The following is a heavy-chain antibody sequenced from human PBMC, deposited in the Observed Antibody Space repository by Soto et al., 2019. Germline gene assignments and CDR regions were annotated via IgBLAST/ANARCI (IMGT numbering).Heavy chain of an antibody. CDR2: IYWDGYK. V-gene: IGHV2-5*02. Sequence: QITLKESGPTLVKPTQTLTLTCTFSGFSLSTRGVGVGWIRQPPGKALEWLALIYWDGYKHYSPSLESRLTITEDTSKNQVVLTMTTMDPVDTATYYCAHKGGGDRILDYWGQGTLVTVSS. D-gene: IGHD3-16*01. CDR1: GFSLSTRGVG. CDR3: AHKGGGDRILDY. J-gene: IGHJ4*02.